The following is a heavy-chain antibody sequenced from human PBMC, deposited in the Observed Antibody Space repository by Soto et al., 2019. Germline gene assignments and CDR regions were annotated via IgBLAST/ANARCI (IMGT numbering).Heavy chain of an antibody. CDR2: ISGSGGST. CDR3: ARTMTTVTTYAFDI. CDR1: GLTFSRYA. V-gene: IGHV3-23*01. D-gene: IGHD4-17*01. Sequence: PGGSMRVSCAASGLTFSRYAMSWVRQAPGKGLEWVSAISGSGGSTYYADSVKGRFTISRDNSKNTLYLQMNSLRAEDTAVYYCARTMTTVTTYAFDIWGQGTMVTVSS. J-gene: IGHJ3*02.